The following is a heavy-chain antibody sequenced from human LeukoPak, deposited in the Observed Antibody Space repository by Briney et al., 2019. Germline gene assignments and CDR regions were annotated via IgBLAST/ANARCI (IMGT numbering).Heavy chain of an antibody. CDR2: IYYSGST. V-gene: IGHV4-59*08. Sequence: SETLSLTCTVSGGSISSYYLSWIRQPPGKGLEWIGYIYYSGSTNYNPSLKSRVTISVDTSKNQFSLKLSSVTAADTAVYYCARHFPGRRHSGYDYVFDYWGQGTLVTVSS. D-gene: IGHD5-12*01. CDR3: ARHFPGRRHSGYDYVFDY. J-gene: IGHJ4*02. CDR1: GGSISSYY.